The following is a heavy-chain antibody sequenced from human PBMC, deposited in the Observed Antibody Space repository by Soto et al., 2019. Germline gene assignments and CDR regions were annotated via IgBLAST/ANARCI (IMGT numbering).Heavy chain of an antibody. CDR3: TTNTWGDTGPFDY. CDR2: IKSKTDGETT. D-gene: IGHD7-27*01. V-gene: IGHV3-15*01. Sequence: EVQLVESGGGLVKPGGSLRLSCAASGLTFSSAWMSWVRQTPGKGLEWVGRIKSKTDGETTNYAAPVKGRFTISRDDSKNTLYLQMNSLKTEDTAVYYCTTNTWGDTGPFDYWGQGTLVTVSS. J-gene: IGHJ4*02. CDR1: GLTFSSAW.